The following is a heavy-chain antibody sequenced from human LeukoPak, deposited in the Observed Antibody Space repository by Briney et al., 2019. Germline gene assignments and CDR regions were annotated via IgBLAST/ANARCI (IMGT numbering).Heavy chain of an antibody. CDR2: ISAYNGNT. CDR3: ARVMSSGWYYYYGMDV. V-gene: IGHV1-18*01. J-gene: IGHJ6*02. Sequence: ASVKVSCKASGCTFTSYGISWVRQAPGQGLEWMGWISAYNGNTNYAQKLQGRVTMTTDTSTSTAYMELRSLRSDDTAVYYCARVMSSGWYYYYGMDVWGQGTTVTVSS. D-gene: IGHD6-19*01. CDR1: GCTFTSYG.